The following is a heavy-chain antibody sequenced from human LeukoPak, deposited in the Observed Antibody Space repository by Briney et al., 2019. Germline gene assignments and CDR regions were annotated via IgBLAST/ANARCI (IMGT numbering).Heavy chain of an antibody. D-gene: IGHD3-22*01. V-gene: IGHV4-38-2*01. CDR3: ARGEVVVFNWFDP. J-gene: IGHJ5*02. CDR1: GYSISSGYY. Sequence: SETLSLTCAVSGYSISSGYYWGWIRQPPGKGLEWIGSIYHSGSTYYNPSLKSRVTISVDMSKNQFSLKLSSVTAADTAVYYCARGEVVVFNWFDPWGQGTLVTVSS. CDR2: IYHSGST.